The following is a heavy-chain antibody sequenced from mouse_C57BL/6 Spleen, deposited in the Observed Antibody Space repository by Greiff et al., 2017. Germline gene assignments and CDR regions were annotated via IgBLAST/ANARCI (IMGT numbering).Heavy chain of an antibody. CDR2: ISYDGSN. V-gene: IGHV3-6*01. CDR3: ARVGYGSSYAMDY. J-gene: IGHJ4*01. CDR1: GYSITSGYY. D-gene: IGHD1-1*01. Sequence: EVKLQESGPGLVKPSQSLSLTCSVTGYSITSGYYWNWIRQFPGNKLEWMGYISYDGSNNYNPFLKNRISITRDKYKNQFFLKLNSVTTEDTATYYCARVGYGSSYAMDYWGQGTSVTVSS.